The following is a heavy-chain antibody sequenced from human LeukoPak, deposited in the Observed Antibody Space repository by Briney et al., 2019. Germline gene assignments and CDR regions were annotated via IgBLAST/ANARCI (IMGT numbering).Heavy chain of an antibody. V-gene: IGHV4-39*01. D-gene: IGHD3-16*02. Sequence: PSETLSLTCTVSGVSISSSNSYWGWIRQPPGKGLEWIGSIYYSGNTYYNASLKSQVSISIDTSKNQFSLRLTSVTAADTAVYYCAKAKGNYDYVWGSYRYTGAFDIWGQGTMVTVSS. CDR3: AKAKGNYDYVWGSYRYTGAFDI. CDR1: GVSISSSNSY. J-gene: IGHJ3*02. CDR2: IYYSGNT.